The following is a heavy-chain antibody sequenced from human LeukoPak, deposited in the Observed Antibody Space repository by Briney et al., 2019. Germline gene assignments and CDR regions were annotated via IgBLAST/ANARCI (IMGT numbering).Heavy chain of an antibody. CDR2: IIPIFGTA. CDR3: AREVVVVVAATADAFDI. V-gene: IGHV1-69*13. Sequence: ASVKVSCKASGGTFSSYAISWVRQAPGQGLEWMGGIIPIFGTANYAQKFQGRVTITADESTSTAYMELSSLRSEDTAVYYCAREVVVVVAATADAFDIWGQGTMVTVSS. J-gene: IGHJ3*02. CDR1: GGTFSSYA. D-gene: IGHD2-15*01.